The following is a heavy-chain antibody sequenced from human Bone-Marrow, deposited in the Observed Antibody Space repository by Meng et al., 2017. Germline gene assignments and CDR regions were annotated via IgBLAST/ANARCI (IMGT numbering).Heavy chain of an antibody. CDR2: ISSSGSTI. CDR1: GFTFSNAW. J-gene: IGHJ4*02. Sequence: GESLKISCAASGFTFSNAWMSWVRQAPGKGLEWVSYISSSGSTIYYADSVKGRFTISRDNAKNSLYLQMNSLRAEDTAVYYCARDPVGSMLSITKDYGGFDYWGQGTLVTVSS. CDR3: ARDPVGSMLSITKDYGGFDY. D-gene: IGHD4-23*01. V-gene: IGHV3-11*04.